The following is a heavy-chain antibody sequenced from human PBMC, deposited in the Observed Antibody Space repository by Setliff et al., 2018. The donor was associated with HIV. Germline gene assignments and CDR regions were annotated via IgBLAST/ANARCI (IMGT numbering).Heavy chain of an antibody. Sequence: PGGSLRLSCAASGFTFDDYSMNWVRQAPGQGLEWVSYISGDNRIINYADSVKGRFTISRDNTKNSLYLQMNSLRAEDTALYYCAREGGMVRGALYYYYYYYMDVWGKGTTFTVSS. CDR1: GFTFDDYS. J-gene: IGHJ6*03. CDR3: AREGGMVRGALYYYYYYYMDV. D-gene: IGHD3-10*01. V-gene: IGHV3-20*04. CDR2: ISGDNRII.